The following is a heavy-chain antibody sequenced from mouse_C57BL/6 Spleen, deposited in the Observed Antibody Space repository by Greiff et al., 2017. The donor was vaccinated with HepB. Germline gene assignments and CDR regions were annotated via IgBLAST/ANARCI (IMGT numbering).Heavy chain of an antibody. CDR1: GYSFTDYN. J-gene: IGHJ2*01. Sequence: VHVKQSGPELVKPGASVKISCKASGYSFTDYNMNWVKQSNGKSLEWIGVINPNYGTTSYNQKFKGKATLTVDKSSSTAYMQLHSLTSEDSAVYYCAIYYYGNTFDYWGQGTTLTVSS. CDR3: AIYYYGNTFDY. D-gene: IGHD1-1*01. V-gene: IGHV1-39*01. CDR2: INPNYGTT.